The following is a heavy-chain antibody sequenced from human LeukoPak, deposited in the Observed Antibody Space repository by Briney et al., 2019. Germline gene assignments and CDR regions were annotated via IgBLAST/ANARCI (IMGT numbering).Heavy chain of an antibody. CDR2: ISAYNGNT. Sequence: ASVKVSCKASGYTFTSYGISWVRQAPGQGLEWMGWISAYNGNTNYAQKFQGRVTMTTDTSTSTAYMELRSLRSDDTAVYYCARDRIVLMVYAINPLDYWGQGTLVTVSS. V-gene: IGHV1-18*01. CDR3: ARDRIVLMVYAINPLDY. J-gene: IGHJ4*02. CDR1: GYTFTSYG. D-gene: IGHD2-8*01.